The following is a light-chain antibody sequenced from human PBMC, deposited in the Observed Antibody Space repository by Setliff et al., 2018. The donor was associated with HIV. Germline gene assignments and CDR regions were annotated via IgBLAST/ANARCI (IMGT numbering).Light chain of an antibody. Sequence: SYELTQPPSVSVAPGKTARITCGGNNIGSKRVHWYQQKPGQAPVLVISYDSDRPSGIPERFSGSNSGNTATLTISRVEAGDEADYYCQVWDSSSDHPWVFGGGT. V-gene: IGLV3-21*04. CDR1: NIGSKR. CDR2: YDS. J-gene: IGLJ3*02. CDR3: QVWDSSSDHPWV.